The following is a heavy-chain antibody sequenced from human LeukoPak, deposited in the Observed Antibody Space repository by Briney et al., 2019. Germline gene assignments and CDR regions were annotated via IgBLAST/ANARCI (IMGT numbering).Heavy chain of an antibody. Sequence: SETLSLTCTVSGGSISSSSYYWGWIRQPPGKGLEWIGSIYYSGSTYYNPSLKSRVTISVDTSKNQFSLKLSSVTAADTAVYYYARLVCSSTSCGAFDIWGQGTMVTVSS. CDR3: ARLVCSSTSCGAFDI. CDR1: GGSISSSSYY. D-gene: IGHD2-2*01. CDR2: IYYSGST. J-gene: IGHJ3*02. V-gene: IGHV4-39*01.